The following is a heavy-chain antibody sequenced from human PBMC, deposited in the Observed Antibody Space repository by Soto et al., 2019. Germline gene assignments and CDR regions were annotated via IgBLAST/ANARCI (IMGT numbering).Heavy chain of an antibody. J-gene: IGHJ6*02. V-gene: IGHV4-59*01. CDR2: IYYSGST. CDR1: GGSISSYY. D-gene: IGHD4-17*01. CDR3: ARGDYGDYVGGSYYGMDV. Sequence: TVSGGSISSYYWSWIRQPPGKGLEWIGYIYYSGSTNYNPSLKSRVTISVDTSKNQFSLKLSSVTAADTAVYYCARGDYGDYVGGSYYGMDVWGQGTTVTVSS.